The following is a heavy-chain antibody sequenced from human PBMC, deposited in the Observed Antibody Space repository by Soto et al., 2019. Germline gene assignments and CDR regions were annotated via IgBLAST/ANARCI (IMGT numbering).Heavy chain of an antibody. CDR1: GGSISSYY. Sequence: TSETLSLTCTVSGGSISSYYWSWLRQPPGKGLEWIGEINHSGSTNYNPSLKSRVTISADTSKNQFSLKLSSVTAADTAVYYCARGYRRNFAYWGQRTLVTVSS. CDR2: INHSGST. CDR3: ARGYRRNFAY. D-gene: IGHD3-16*02. J-gene: IGHJ4*02. V-gene: IGHV4-34*01.